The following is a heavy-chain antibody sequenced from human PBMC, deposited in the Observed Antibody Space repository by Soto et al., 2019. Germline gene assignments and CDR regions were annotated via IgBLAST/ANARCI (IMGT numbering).Heavy chain of an antibody. V-gene: IGHV1-69*01. D-gene: IGHD6-6*01. Sequence: QVQLVQSGAEVKKPGSSVKVSCKASGGTLSRYAINWVRQAPGQGLEWMGGIIPIFGSANYAQKFQGRVTITADESTSTAYMELSSLRSEDTAVYYCARQAREVAAQKYFFDYWGQGTLVTVSS. CDR1: GGTLSRYA. CDR3: ARQAREVAAQKYFFDY. CDR2: IIPIFGSA. J-gene: IGHJ4*02.